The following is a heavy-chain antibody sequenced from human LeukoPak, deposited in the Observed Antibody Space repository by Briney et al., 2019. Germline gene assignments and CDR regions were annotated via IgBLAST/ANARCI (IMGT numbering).Heavy chain of an antibody. V-gene: IGHV3-53*05. CDR2: ICNDGSP. D-gene: IGHD6-19*01. CDR3: TDAVAG. Sequence: GGSLRLSCAASGFSVSSNYVTWVRQPPGKGLEWVSVICNDGSPYYADSVKGRFTISRDNSKNTVYLQMNSLRVEDTAVYYCTDAVAGWGQGTLVTVSS. CDR1: GFSVSSNY. J-gene: IGHJ4*02.